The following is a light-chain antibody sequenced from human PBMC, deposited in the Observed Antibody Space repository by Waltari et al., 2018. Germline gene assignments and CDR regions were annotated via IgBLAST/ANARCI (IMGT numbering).Light chain of an antibody. CDR1: QSVSSSY. CDR3: QQYGSSFTWT. CDR2: GAS. V-gene: IGKV3-20*01. J-gene: IGKJ1*01. Sequence: EIVLTQSPGTLSLSPGERATLSCRASQSVSSSYLAWYQQKPGPAPRLLIYGASSRATGIPDRFSGSGSGTDFTLTISRLEPEDFAVYYCQQYGSSFTWTFGQGTKVEIK.